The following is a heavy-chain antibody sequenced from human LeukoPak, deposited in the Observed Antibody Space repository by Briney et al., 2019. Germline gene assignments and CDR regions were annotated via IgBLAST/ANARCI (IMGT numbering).Heavy chain of an antibody. CDR3: ARHSHYYDSSGYHYFFDP. D-gene: IGHD3-22*01. CDR1: GASVSSASY. Sequence: SETLSLTCTVSGASVSSASYWTWIRQPPGKGVEWIAHIYNGVNTNYNPSLKSRVTISVDTSKNQFSLKLSSVTAADTAVYYCARHSHYYDSSGYHYFFDPWGQGTLVTVSS. J-gene: IGHJ5*02. CDR2: IYNGVNT. V-gene: IGHV4-61*01.